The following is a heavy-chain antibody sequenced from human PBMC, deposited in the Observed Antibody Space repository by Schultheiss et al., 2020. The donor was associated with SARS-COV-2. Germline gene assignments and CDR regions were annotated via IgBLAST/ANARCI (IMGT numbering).Heavy chain of an antibody. D-gene: IGHD2-2*02. Sequence: ASVKVSCKASGYTFTSYDINWVRQATGQGLEWMGWMNPNSGNTGYAQKFQGRVTMTRNTSISTAYMVLSSMRSEDTAVYYCASGGWYCSSTSCYTHYYYGMDVWGQGTTVTVSS. CDR3: ASGGWYCSSTSCYTHYYYGMDV. CDR1: GYTFTSYD. CDR2: MNPNSGNT. V-gene: IGHV1-8*01. J-gene: IGHJ6*02.